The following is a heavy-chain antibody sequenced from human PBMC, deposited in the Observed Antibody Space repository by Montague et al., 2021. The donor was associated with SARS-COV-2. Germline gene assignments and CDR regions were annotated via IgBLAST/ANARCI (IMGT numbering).Heavy chain of an antibody. V-gene: IGHV4-59*01. D-gene: IGHD3-3*01. CDR2: IYYSGST. J-gene: IGHJ5*02. CDR1: GGSISSYY. CDR3: ARCITIFGVVGSWFDP. Sequence: SETLSLTCTVSGGSISSYYWSWIRQPPGKGLGWIGYIYYSGSTNYNPSLKSRVTISVDTSKNQFSLKLSSVTAADTAVYYCARCITIFGVVGSWFDPWGQGTLVTVSS.